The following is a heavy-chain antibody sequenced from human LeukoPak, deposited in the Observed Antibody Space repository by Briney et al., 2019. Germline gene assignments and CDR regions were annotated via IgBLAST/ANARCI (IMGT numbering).Heavy chain of an antibody. Sequence: GGPLRLSCVASGFTFSSYWMSWVRQTPGKGLEWVANIKEDGSAKYYVDSVKGRFTISRDNAKNSLYLEMSNLRAEDTAVYYCARDSSGNDYWGQGTLVTVSS. J-gene: IGHJ4*02. V-gene: IGHV3-7*01. D-gene: IGHD6-19*01. CDR2: IKEDGSAK. CDR1: GFTFSSYW. CDR3: ARDSSGNDY.